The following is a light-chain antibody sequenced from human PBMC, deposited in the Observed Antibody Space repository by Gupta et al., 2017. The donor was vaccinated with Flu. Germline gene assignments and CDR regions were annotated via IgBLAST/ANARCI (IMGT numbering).Light chain of an antibody. Sequence: PATLSLYPGERATLSCRASQSVSNFLAWYQQKPGQAPRLLIYDASNRATGIPARFSGSGSGTDFTLTISSLEPEDFAVYYCQQRSKWPQTFGQGTKLEIK. V-gene: IGKV3-11*01. CDR3: QQRSKWPQT. J-gene: IGKJ2*01. CDR1: QSVSNF. CDR2: DAS.